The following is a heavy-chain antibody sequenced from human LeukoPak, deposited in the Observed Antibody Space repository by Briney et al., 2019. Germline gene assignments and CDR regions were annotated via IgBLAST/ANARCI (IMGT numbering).Heavy chain of an antibody. Sequence: GSSVKVSCKASGGTFSSYAISWVRQAPGQGLEWMGIINPSGGSTSYAQKFQGRVTMTRDTSTSTVYMELSSLRSEDTAVYYCARDLVVPAARPNYYYGMDVWGQGTTVTVSS. CDR2: INPSGGST. D-gene: IGHD2-2*01. V-gene: IGHV1-46*01. J-gene: IGHJ6*02. CDR1: GGTFSSYA. CDR3: ARDLVVPAARPNYYYGMDV.